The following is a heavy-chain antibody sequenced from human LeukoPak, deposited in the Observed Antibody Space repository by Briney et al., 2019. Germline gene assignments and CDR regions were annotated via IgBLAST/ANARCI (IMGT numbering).Heavy chain of an antibody. J-gene: IGHJ6*03. CDR3: ARASPRYYYDSSGYPRYYYYVDV. V-gene: IGHV4-59*01. CDR1: GGSISSYY. D-gene: IGHD3-22*01. Sequence: SETLSLTCTVSGGSISSYYWSWIRQPPGKGLEWIGYIYYSGSTNYNPSLKSRVTISVDTSKNQFSLKLSSVTAADTAVYYCARASPRYYYDSSGYPRYYYYVDVWGKGTTVTVSS. CDR2: IYYSGST.